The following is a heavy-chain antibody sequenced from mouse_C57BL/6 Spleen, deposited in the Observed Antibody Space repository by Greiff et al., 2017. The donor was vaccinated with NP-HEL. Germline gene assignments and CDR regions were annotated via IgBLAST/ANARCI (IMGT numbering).Heavy chain of an antibody. CDR2: IDPSDSYT. V-gene: IGHV1-69*01. CDR1: GYTFTSYW. J-gene: IGHJ2*01. D-gene: IGHD1-1*01. Sequence: QVQLQQPGAELVMPGASVKLSCKASGYTFTSYWMHWVKQRPGQGLEWIGEIDPSDSYTNYNQKFKGKSTLTVDKSSSTAYMQLSSLTSEDSAVYYGARQSGERDYYGSSPYFDYWGQGTTLTVSS. CDR3: ARQSGERDYYGSSPYFDY.